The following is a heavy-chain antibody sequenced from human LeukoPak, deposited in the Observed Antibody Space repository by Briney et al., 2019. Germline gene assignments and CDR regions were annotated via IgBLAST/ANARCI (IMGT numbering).Heavy chain of an antibody. CDR2: IYSGGST. J-gene: IGHJ4*02. D-gene: IGHD6-13*01. CDR1: GFTVSSNY. V-gene: IGHV3-53*04. Sequence: GGSLRLPCAASGFTVSSNYMSWVRHAPGRGLEGGSVIYSGGSTYYADSVKGRFTISRHNSKNTLYLQRNSLRAEDTAVYYCARDPPLYSSSSGWGEGTLVTVSS. CDR3: ARDPPLYSSSSG.